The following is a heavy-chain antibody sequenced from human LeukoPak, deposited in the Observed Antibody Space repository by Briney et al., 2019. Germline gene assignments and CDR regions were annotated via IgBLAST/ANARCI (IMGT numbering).Heavy chain of an antibody. CDR3: ASYCSSTRCYVFDY. J-gene: IGHJ4*02. D-gene: IGHD2-2*01. CDR2: MYYSGST. Sequence: PSQTLSLTCTVSGGSISSGSYYWSWIRQPPGKGLEWIGSMYYSGSTYYNPSLKSRVTISVDTSKNQFSLKLSSVTAADTAVYYCASYCSSTRCYVFDYWGQGTLVTVSS. V-gene: IGHV4-39*01. CDR1: GGSISSGSYY.